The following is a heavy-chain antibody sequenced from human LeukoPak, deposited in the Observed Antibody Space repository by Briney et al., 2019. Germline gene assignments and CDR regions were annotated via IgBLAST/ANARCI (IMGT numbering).Heavy chain of an antibody. Sequence: PSETLSLTCTVSGGSISSYYWSWIRQPPGKGLEWIGYIYYSGSTNYNPSLKSRVTISVDTSKNQFSLKLSSVTAADTAVYYCASLLREWELPFFDYWGQGTLVTVSS. CDR1: GGSISSYY. D-gene: IGHD1-26*01. V-gene: IGHV4-59*01. J-gene: IGHJ4*02. CDR3: ASLLREWELPFFDY. CDR2: IYYSGST.